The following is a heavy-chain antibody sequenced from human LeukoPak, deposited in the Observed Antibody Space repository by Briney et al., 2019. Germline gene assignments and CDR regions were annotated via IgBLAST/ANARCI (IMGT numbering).Heavy chain of an antibody. CDR2: ISADNGNT. CDR3: ARGPMWGSGNYYIDY. D-gene: IGHD3-10*01. J-gene: IGHJ4*02. Sequence: ASVKVSCKASGYTFTTYTINWVRQAPGQGLEWMGWISADNGNTNYAQKLQGRVTMTTDTSTSTAYMDLRSLRSDDTAVYYCARGPMWGSGNYYIDYWGQGTLVTVSS. V-gene: IGHV1-18*01. CDR1: GYTFTTYT.